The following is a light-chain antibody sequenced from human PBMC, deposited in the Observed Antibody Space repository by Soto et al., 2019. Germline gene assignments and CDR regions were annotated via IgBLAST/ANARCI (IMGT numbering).Light chain of an antibody. CDR1: SSDVGGYNY. CDR2: DVT. CDR3: SSYTTSNTRQIV. V-gene: IGLV2-14*03. Sequence: QSVLTQPASVSGSPGQSITISCTGTSSDVGGYNYVSWYQHHPGKAPKLIIYDVTNLPSGVSNPFSGSKSGNTASLTISGLQPEDEADYYCSSYTTSNTRQIVFGTGTKVTVL. J-gene: IGLJ1*01.